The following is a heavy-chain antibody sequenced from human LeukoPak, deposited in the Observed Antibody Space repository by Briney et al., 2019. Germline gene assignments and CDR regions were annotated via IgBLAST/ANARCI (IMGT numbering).Heavy chain of an antibody. Sequence: GGSLLLSCTASGLTFSNYATTWVRQAPGKGLEWVSSITGSGRGTYYADSVKGRFSVYRDNSQNTVFLHMSSLRADDTALYYCSRDPNGDYVGAFDMWGPGTMVTVSS. J-gene: IGHJ3*02. D-gene: IGHD2-21*02. V-gene: IGHV3-23*01. CDR3: SRDPNGDYVGAFDM. CDR1: GLTFSNYA. CDR2: ITGSGRGT.